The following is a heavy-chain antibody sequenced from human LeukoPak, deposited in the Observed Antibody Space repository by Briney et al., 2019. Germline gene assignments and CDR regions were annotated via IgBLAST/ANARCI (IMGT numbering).Heavy chain of an antibody. D-gene: IGHD3-10*01. Sequence: ASVKVSCKASGYTFTNNDINWVRQAPGQGLEWMGWISAYNGNTNYAQKLQGRVTMTTDTSTSTAYMELRSLRSDDTAVYYCARDLVSVIEVRYWFDPWGQGTLVTVSS. J-gene: IGHJ5*02. CDR3: ARDLVSVIEVRYWFDP. CDR1: GYTFTNND. CDR2: ISAYNGNT. V-gene: IGHV1-18*01.